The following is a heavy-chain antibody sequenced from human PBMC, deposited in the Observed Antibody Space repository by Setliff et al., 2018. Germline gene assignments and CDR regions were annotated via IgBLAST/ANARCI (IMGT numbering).Heavy chain of an antibody. CDR3: ARTGTYRYFDY. CDR2: IHYSGTT. Sequence: NPSETLSLTCTVSGGSISSGGYYWSWIRQPPGKGLEWIGRIHYSGTTYYNASLKSRVTMSVDTSKNQFSLNLSSVTAADTAVYYCARTGTYRYFDYWGQGALVTVSS. D-gene: IGHD1-26*01. CDR1: GGSISSGGYY. J-gene: IGHJ4*02. V-gene: IGHV4-39*01.